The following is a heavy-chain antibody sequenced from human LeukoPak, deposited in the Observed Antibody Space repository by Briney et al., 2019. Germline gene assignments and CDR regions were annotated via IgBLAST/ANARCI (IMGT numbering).Heavy chain of an antibody. CDR1: GGSFSGYY. D-gene: IGHD6-19*01. V-gene: IGHV4-34*01. CDR3: ARLRRIAVAGNAFDI. J-gene: IGHJ3*02. Sequence: SETLSLTCAVYGGSFSGYYWSWIRQPPGKVLEWIGEINHSGSTNYNPSLKSRVTISVDTSKNQFSLKLSSVTAADTAVYYCARLRRIAVAGNAFDIWGQGTMVTVSS. CDR2: INHSGST.